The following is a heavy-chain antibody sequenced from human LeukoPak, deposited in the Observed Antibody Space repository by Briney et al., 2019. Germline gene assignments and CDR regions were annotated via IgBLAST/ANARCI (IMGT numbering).Heavy chain of an antibody. CDR3: ARDPTYYYDSSGYYPGHYFDY. CDR2: IYSGGST. J-gene: IGHJ4*02. CDR1: GFTVSSNY. V-gene: IGHV3-66*01. D-gene: IGHD3-22*01. Sequence: GGSQRLSCAASGFTVSSNYMSWVRQAPGKGLEWVSVIYSGGSTYYADSVKGRFTISRDNSKNTLYLQMNSLRAEDTAVYYCARDPTYYYDSSGYYPGHYFDYWGQGTLVTVSS.